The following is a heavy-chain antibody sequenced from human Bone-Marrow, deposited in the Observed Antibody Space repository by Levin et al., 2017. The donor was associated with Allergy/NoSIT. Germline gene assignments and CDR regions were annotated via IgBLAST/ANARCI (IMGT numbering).Heavy chain of an antibody. CDR3: ARVWFGELLSH. J-gene: IGHJ4*02. CDR1: GFTVSSNY. D-gene: IGHD3-10*01. CDR2: IYSGGST. Sequence: GGSLRLSCAASGFTVSSNYMSWVRQAPGKGPEWVSVIYSGGSTYYADSVKGRFTISRDNSKNTLYLQMNSLRAVDTSVYYCARVWFGELLSHWGQGTLVTVSS. V-gene: IGHV3-53*01.